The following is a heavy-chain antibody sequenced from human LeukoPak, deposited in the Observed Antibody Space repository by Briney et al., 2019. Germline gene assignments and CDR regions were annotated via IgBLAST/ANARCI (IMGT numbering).Heavy chain of an antibody. CDR2: INTNTGNP. CDR3: ARDGGIAAAGTLKALGY. CDR1: GYTFTRHG. V-gene: IGHV7-4-1*02. D-gene: IGHD6-13*01. Sequence: GASVKVSCKASGYTFTRHGIAWVRQAPGQGLEWMGWINTNTGNPTYAQGFTGRFVFSLDTSVSTAYLQISSLKAEDTAVYYCARDGGIAAAGTLKALGYWGQGTLVTVSS. J-gene: IGHJ4*02.